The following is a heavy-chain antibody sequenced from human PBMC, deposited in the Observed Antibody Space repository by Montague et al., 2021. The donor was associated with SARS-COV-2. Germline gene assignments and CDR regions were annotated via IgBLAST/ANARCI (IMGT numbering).Heavy chain of an antibody. CDR1: GGSISSYY. CDR3: ARHPSYSSGWYDWFDP. CDR2: IFYSGNT. D-gene: IGHD6-19*01. Sequence: SETLSLTCTVSGGSISSYYWSRIRQPPGKGLEWIGYIFYSGNTNYNPSLKSRVTISIDTSKNQFSLKLRSVTAADTAVYYCARHPSYSSGWYDWFDPWGQGTLVTVSS. J-gene: IGHJ5*02. V-gene: IGHV4-59*08.